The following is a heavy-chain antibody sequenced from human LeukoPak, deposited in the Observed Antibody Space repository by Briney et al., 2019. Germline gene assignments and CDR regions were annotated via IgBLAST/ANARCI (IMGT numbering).Heavy chain of an antibody. J-gene: IGHJ4*02. CDR1: GYTFTSYG. Sequence: ASVKVSCKASGYTFTSYGISWVRQAPGQGLEWMGWISAYNGNTNYAQKLQGRVTMTTDTSTCTAYMELRSLRSDDTAVYYCARDSNYDILTGYMGPDYWGQGTLVTVSS. D-gene: IGHD3-9*01. CDR2: ISAYNGNT. CDR3: ARDSNYDILTGYMGPDY. V-gene: IGHV1-18*01.